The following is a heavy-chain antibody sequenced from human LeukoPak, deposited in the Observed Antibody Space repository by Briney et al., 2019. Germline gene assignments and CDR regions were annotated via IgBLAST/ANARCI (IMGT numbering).Heavy chain of an antibody. CDR3: AREYSSRIPDL. D-gene: IGHD6-19*01. Sequence: GGSLRLSCAASGFTFSSYAMSWVRQAPGKGLEWVAVISYDGSNKYYADSVKGRFTISRDNSKNTLYLQMNSLRAEDTAVYYCAREYSSRIPDLWGRGTLVTVSS. CDR2: ISYDGSNK. J-gene: IGHJ2*01. CDR1: GFTFSSYA. V-gene: IGHV3-30-3*01.